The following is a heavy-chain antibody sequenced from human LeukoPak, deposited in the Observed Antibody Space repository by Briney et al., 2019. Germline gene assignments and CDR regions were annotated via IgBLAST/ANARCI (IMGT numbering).Heavy chain of an antibody. Sequence: SVKVSCKASGGTFISYAISWVRQAPGQGLEWMGGIIPIFGTANYAQKFQGRVTITADEFTSTAYMELSSLRSEDTAVYYCARLRAFGESYYFDYWGQGTLVTVSS. V-gene: IGHV1-69*13. D-gene: IGHD3-10*01. CDR2: IIPIFGTA. J-gene: IGHJ4*02. CDR1: GGTFISYA. CDR3: ARLRAFGESYYFDY.